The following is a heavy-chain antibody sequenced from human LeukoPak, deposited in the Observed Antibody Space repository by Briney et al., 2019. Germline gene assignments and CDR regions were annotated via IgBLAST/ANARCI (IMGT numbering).Heavy chain of an antibody. CDR1: GITFYDHG. D-gene: IGHD6-13*01. CDR3: ARDLSSSWYSLGY. Sequence: GGSLRLSCTDSGITFYDHGMSWVRQAPGKGLEWVSGINWDGGGTAYADSVKGRFTISRDNAKNSLFLQMNSLRAEDTALYFCARDLSSSWYSLGYWGQGTLVTVSS. V-gene: IGHV3-20*04. J-gene: IGHJ4*02. CDR2: INWDGGGT.